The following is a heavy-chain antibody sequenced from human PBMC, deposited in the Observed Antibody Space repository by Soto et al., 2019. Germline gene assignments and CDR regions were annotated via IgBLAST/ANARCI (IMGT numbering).Heavy chain of an antibody. J-gene: IGHJ4*02. CDR3: ARVSGYYLPDY. V-gene: IGHV1-3*05. Sequence: QVQLVQSGAEEKKPGASVKVSCKASGYTFTNYATHWVRQAPGQRLEWMGWINAGNGNTKYSQKFQGRVTITRDTSASTPYMELSSLRSEDTAVYYCARVSGYYLPDYWGQGTLVTVSS. CDR1: GYTFTNYA. D-gene: IGHD5-12*01. CDR2: INAGNGNT.